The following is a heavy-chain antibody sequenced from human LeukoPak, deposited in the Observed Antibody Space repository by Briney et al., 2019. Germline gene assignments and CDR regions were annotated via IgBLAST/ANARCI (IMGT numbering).Heavy chain of an antibody. CDR2: ISYDGSNK. V-gene: IGHV3-30-3*01. CDR1: GFTFSTYA. Sequence: GGSLRLSCAVSGFTFSTYAMHWVRQAPGKGLEWVAVISYDGSNKYYADSVRGRFTISRDTSKNTLYLQMNSLRPEDTAVYYCAKDVKQLPYWGQGTLVTVSS. CDR3: AKDVKQLPY. D-gene: IGHD5-24*01. J-gene: IGHJ4*02.